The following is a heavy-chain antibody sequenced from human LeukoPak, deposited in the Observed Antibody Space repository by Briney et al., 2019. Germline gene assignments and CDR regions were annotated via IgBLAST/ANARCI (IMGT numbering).Heavy chain of an antibody. J-gene: IGHJ5*02. D-gene: IGHD3-10*01. CDR3: ARATYGSGP. V-gene: IGHV4-34*01. CDR2: INHSGST. Sequence: SETLSLTCAVYGGSFSGYYRSWIRQPPGKGLEWIGEINHSGSTNYNPSLKSRVTISVDTSKNQFSLKLSSVTAADTAVYYCARATYGSGPWGQGTLVTVSS. CDR1: GGSFSGYY.